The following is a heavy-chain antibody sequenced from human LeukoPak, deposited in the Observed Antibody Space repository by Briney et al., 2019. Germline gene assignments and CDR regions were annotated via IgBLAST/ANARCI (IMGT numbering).Heavy chain of an antibody. Sequence: GGSLRLSCAASGFTFSSYGMHWVRQAPGKGLEWVAFIRYDGSNKYYADSVKGLFTISRDNSKNTLYLQMNSLRAEDTAVYFCARDSYSKNDYWGQGTLVTVSS. J-gene: IGHJ4*02. CDR1: GFTFSSYG. D-gene: IGHD4-11*01. CDR3: ARDSYSKNDY. V-gene: IGHV3-30*02. CDR2: IRYDGSNK.